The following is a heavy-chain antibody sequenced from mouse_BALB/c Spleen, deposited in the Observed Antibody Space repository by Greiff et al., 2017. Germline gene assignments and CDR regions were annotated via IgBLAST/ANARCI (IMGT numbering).Heavy chain of an antibody. CDR2: ISSGGSYT. V-gene: IGHV5-9-3*01. CDR3: AREEITSFDY. Sequence: EVQLVESGGGLVKPGGSLKLSCAASGFTFSSYAMSWVRQTPEKRLEWVATISSGGSYTYYPDSVKGRFTISRDNAKNTLYLQMSSLRSEDTAMYYCAREEITSFDYWGQGTTLTVSS. D-gene: IGHD1-1*01. CDR1: GFTFSSYA. J-gene: IGHJ2*01.